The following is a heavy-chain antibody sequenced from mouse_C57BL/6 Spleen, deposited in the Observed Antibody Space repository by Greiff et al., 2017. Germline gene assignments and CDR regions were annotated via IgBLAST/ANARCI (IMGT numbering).Heavy chain of an antibody. CDR2: ISSGGDYI. V-gene: IGHV5-9-1*02. CDR3: TRGPPLRYYFDY. CDR1: GFTFSSYA. J-gene: IGHJ2*01. D-gene: IGHD1-1*01. Sequence: DVMLVESGEGLVKPGGSLKLSCAASGFTFSSYAMSWVRQTPEKRLEWVAYISSGGDYIYYADTVKGRFTISRDNARNTLYLQMSSLKSEDTAMYYCTRGPPLRYYFDYWGQGTTLTVSS.